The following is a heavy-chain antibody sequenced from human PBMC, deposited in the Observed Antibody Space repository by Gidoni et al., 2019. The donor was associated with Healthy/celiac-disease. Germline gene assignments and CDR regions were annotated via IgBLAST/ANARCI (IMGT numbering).Heavy chain of an antibody. V-gene: IGHV3-33*01. CDR3: AREGSLRVHYYYGMDV. D-gene: IGHD3-10*01. CDR1: GFTFSSYG. CDR2: IWYDGSNK. Sequence: QVQLVESGGGVVQPGRSLRLSCAASGFTFSSYGMHWVRQAPGKGLEWVAVIWYDGSNKYYADSVKGRFTISRDNSKNTLYLQMNSLRAEDTAVYYCAREGSLRVHYYYGMDVWGQGTTVTVSS. J-gene: IGHJ6*02.